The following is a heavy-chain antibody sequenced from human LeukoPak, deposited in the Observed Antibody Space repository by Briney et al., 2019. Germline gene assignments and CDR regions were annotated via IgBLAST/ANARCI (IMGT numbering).Heavy chain of an antibody. J-gene: IGHJ4*02. CDR2: INPNSGGT. Sequence: ASVKVSCKASGYTFTGYYMHWVRQAPGQGLEWMGWINPNSGGTNYAQEFQGWVTMTRDTSISTAYMELSRLRSDDTAVYYCAISSGYYGSGSFYGGPFVYWGQGTLVTVSS. D-gene: IGHD3-10*01. CDR3: AISSGYYGSGSFYGGPFVY. V-gene: IGHV1-2*04. CDR1: GYTFTGYY.